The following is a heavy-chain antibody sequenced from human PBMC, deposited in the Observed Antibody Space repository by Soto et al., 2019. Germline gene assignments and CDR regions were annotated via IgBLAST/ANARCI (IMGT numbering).Heavy chain of an antibody. D-gene: IGHD6-6*01. CDR2: VSGYNGHS. CDR1: NETLTTYG. CDR3: ARDSSSSGYYCCMDV. Sequence: QVHLVQSGAEVKKPGASVKVSCKASNETLTTYGISWVRQAPGQGLEWMGWVSGYNGHSSSAQKFQDRVNMTADTSTNTAYMELRSLTPDDSAVYFCARDSSSSGYYCCMDVWGQGTTVTVSS. J-gene: IGHJ6*02. V-gene: IGHV1-18*01.